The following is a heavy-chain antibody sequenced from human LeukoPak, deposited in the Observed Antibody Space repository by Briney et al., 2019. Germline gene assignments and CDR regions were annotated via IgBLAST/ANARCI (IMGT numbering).Heavy chain of an antibody. D-gene: IGHD2-8*01. Sequence: GESLKISCEGSGYTFTSYWIAWVRQMPGKGLEWMGIIYPGDSDTGYSPSFQGQVTISADKSISTAYLQWSSLKASDTAMYYCARLGVYVAPYAFDIWGQGTMVTVSS. CDR1: GYTFTSYW. J-gene: IGHJ3*02. CDR2: IYPGDSDT. V-gene: IGHV5-51*01. CDR3: ARLGVYVAPYAFDI.